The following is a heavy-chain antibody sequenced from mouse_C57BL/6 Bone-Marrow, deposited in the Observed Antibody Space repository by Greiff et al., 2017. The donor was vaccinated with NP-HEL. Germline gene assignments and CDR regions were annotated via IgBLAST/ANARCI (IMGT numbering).Heavy chain of an antibody. CDR1: GYTFTSYG. V-gene: IGHV1-81*01. Sequence: QVQLQQSGAELARPGASVKLSCKASGYTFTSYGISWVKQRTGQGLEWIGEIYPRSGNTYFNEKFKGKATLTADKSSSTAYMELRSLTSEDSAVYFCARDDYDWFAYWGQGTLVTVSA. D-gene: IGHD2-4*01. J-gene: IGHJ3*01. CDR3: ARDDYDWFAY. CDR2: IYPRSGNT.